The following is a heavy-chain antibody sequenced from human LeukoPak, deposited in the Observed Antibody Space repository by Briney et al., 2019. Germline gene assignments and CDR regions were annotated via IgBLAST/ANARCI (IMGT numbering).Heavy chain of an antibody. CDR3: ARRGGGSWYYFDY. CDR2: IYYSGST. Sequence: SETLSLTCTVSDGSISSSSSYWDWIRQPPGKRLEWIGNIYYSGSTNYNASLKSRVTLSVDTSKNQFSLKLSSVTAADTALYYCARRGGGSWYYFDYWGQGALVTVSS. V-gene: IGHV4-39*01. CDR1: DGSISSSSSY. D-gene: IGHD2-15*01. J-gene: IGHJ4*02.